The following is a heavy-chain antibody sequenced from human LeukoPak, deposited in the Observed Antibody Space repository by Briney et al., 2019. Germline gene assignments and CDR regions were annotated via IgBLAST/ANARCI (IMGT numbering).Heavy chain of an antibody. Sequence: PGGSLRLSCAASGFTFSSYAMSWVRQAPGKGLEWVSAISGSGGSTYYADSVKGRFTISRDNPKNTLYLQMNSLRAKDTAVYYCAKDLDGDYGHYYYGMDVWGQGTTVTVSS. CDR3: AKDLDGDYGHYYYGMDV. CDR2: ISGSGGST. CDR1: GFTFSSYA. J-gene: IGHJ6*02. D-gene: IGHD4-17*01. V-gene: IGHV3-23*01.